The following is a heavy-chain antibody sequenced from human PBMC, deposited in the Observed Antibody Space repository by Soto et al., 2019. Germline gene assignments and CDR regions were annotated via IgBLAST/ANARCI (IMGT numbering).Heavy chain of an antibody. D-gene: IGHD3-9*01. CDR1: GASISTNHHN. J-gene: IGHJ5*02. CDR2: IHYRGDT. Sequence: QVQLQGSGSGLVRPSETLSLTCTVSGASISTNHHNWAWVRQPPGKGLEWMGNIHYRGDTYFNPSLGSRLSMSVDTSKNQFSLKLTSVTAADTAVYYCARLPTGYPNWFDPWGQGTLVTVSS. V-gene: IGHV4-39*01. CDR3: ARLPTGYPNWFDP.